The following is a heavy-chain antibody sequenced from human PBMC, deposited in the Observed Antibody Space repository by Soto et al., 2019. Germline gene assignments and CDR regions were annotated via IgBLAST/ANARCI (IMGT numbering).Heavy chain of an antibody. J-gene: IGHJ4*02. D-gene: IGHD3-3*01. CDR1: GFTFSTYW. CDR3: ARAVGSGGAY. CDR2: INPDGSRK. Sequence: EVQLVESGGGLVQPGGSLRLSCAASGFTFSTYWMHWVRQAPGKGLEWLVNINPDGSRKFYLDSIKGRFVISGDNTKNSLYLQMDGLRADDTAVYFCARAVGSGGAYWGQGTLVTVSS. V-gene: IGHV3-7*01.